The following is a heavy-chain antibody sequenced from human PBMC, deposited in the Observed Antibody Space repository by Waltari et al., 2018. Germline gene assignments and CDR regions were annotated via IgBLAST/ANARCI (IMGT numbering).Heavy chain of an antibody. Sequence: QVQLQQWGAGLLKPSATLSLTCAVYGGSFSGYYWSWIRQPPGKGLEWIGEINQRGSTNSNPSLKCRVTISVDTSKNQVSLKLRSVTAADTAVYYCARGWYGSGSYYPNWFDPWGQGTLVTVSS. CDR3: ARGWYGSGSYYPNWFDP. D-gene: IGHD3-10*01. V-gene: IGHV4-34*01. J-gene: IGHJ5*02. CDR1: GGSFSGYY. CDR2: INQRGST.